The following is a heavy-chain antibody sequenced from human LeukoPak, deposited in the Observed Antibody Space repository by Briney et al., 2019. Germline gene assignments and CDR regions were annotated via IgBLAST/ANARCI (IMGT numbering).Heavy chain of an antibody. Sequence: PWGSLRLSCAASGFTFSSYSMNWVRQAPGKGLEWVSSISSSSSYIYYADSVKGRFTISRDNAKNSLYLQMNSLRAEDTAVYYCASAMVRGVNWFDPWGQGTLVTVSS. CDR2: ISSSSSYI. CDR3: ASAMVRGVNWFDP. D-gene: IGHD3-10*01. CDR1: GFTFSSYS. J-gene: IGHJ5*02. V-gene: IGHV3-21*01.